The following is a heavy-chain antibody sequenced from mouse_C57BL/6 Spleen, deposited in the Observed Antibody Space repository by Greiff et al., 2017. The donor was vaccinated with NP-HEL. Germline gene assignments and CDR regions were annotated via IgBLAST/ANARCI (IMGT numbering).Heavy chain of an antibody. CDR3: ARRRLWGYDRGFDY. CDR1: GFNIKNTY. CDR2: IDPANGNT. J-gene: IGHJ2*01. D-gene: IGHD2-2*01. Sequence: VQLKQSVAELVRPGASVKLSCTASGFNIKNTYMHWVKQRPEQGLEWIGRIDPANGNTKYAPKFQGKAPITADTSSNTAYLQLSSLTSEDTAIYYCARRRLWGYDRGFDYWGQGTTLTVSS. V-gene: IGHV14-3*01.